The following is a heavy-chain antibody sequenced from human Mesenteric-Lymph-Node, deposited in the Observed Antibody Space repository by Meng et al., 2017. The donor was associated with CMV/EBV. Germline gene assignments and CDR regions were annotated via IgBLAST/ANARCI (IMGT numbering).Heavy chain of an antibody. Sequence: SETLSLTCTVSDGSVSSGSYYWSWIRQPPGKGLEWIGYIYYSGSTNYNPSLKSRVTISVGTSKNQFSLKLSSVTAADTAVYYCASEWVGSSSSEYWGQGTLVTVSS. V-gene: IGHV4-61*01. CDR2: IYYSGST. J-gene: IGHJ4*02. CDR3: ASEWVGSSSSEY. CDR1: DGSVSSGSYY. D-gene: IGHD6-6*01.